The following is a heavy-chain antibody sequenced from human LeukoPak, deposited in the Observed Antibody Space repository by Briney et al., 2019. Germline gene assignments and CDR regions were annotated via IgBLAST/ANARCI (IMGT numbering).Heavy chain of an antibody. J-gene: IGHJ4*02. CDR1: GFTFSSYC. CDR3: AKAGTGTNMIFDY. V-gene: IGHV3-7*03. D-gene: IGHD1-1*01. Sequence: GGSLRLSCAAAGFTFSSYCMSWVRQAPGKGLEWVANIKEDGSEKYYVDSVKGRFTISRDTSKNTLYLQMYSLRAEDTAVYYCAKAGTGTNMIFDYWGQGTLVTVSS. CDR2: IKEDGSEK.